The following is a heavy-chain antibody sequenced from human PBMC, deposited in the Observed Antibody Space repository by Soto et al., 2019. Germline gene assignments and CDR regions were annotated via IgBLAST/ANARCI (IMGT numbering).Heavy chain of an antibody. V-gene: IGHV1-69*13. CDR2: IIPIFGTA. CDR3: ASAPTRSCTTGVCYTLPYWLDP. CDR1: GGTFSSYA. J-gene: IGHJ5*02. D-gene: IGHD2-8*01. Sequence: SVKVSCKASGGTFSSYAISWVRQAPGQGLEWMGGIIPIFGTANYAQKFQGRVTITADESTSTAYMELSSLRSEDTAVYYCASAPTRSCTTGVCYTLPYWLDPWGPGTLVT.